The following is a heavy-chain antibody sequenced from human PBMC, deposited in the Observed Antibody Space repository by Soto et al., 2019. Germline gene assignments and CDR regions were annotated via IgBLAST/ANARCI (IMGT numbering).Heavy chain of an antibody. CDR2: ISAYNGNT. CDR3: ARWGLGYCSGGSCLGTVDTEARYYYYYYGMDV. D-gene: IGHD2-15*01. J-gene: IGHJ6*02. Sequence: QVQLVQSGAEVKKPGASVKVSCKASGYTFTSYGISWVRQAPGQGLEWMGWISAYNGNTNYAQKLQGRVTMTTDTSTRTAYMELRSLRSDDTAVYYCARWGLGYCSGGSCLGTVDTEARYYYYYYGMDVWGQGTTVTVSS. V-gene: IGHV1-18*04. CDR1: GYTFTSYG.